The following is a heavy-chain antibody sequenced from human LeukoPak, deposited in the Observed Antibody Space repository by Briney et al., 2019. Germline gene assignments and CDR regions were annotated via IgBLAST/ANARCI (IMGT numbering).Heavy chain of an antibody. CDR3: ARGIVVVPAAIPVYFDY. CDR1: EFTFSDYS. J-gene: IGHJ4*02. D-gene: IGHD2-2*01. V-gene: IGHV3-21*01. Sequence: TGGSLRLSCAASEFTFSDYSMNWVRQAPGKGLEWVSSISSTSTYIYYADSVKGRFTISRDNAKNALYLEMNSLTAADTAVYYCARGIVVVPAAIPVYFDYWGQGTLVTVSS. CDR2: ISSTSTYI.